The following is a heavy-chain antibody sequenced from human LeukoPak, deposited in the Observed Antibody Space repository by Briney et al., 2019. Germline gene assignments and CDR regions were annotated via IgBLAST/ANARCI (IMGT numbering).Heavy chain of an antibody. CDR1: GGSISSSTYY. J-gene: IGHJ4*02. D-gene: IGHD6-19*01. CDR2: IYYSGST. CDR3: AKSTVAGTRKVDY. V-gene: IGHV4-39*01. Sequence: PSETLSLTCTVSGGSISSSTYYWGWIRQPPGKGLDWIGSIYYSGSTYYNPSLKSRVTISVDTSRNQFSLNLSSVTAADTAVYYCAKSTVAGTRKVDYWGQGILVTVSS.